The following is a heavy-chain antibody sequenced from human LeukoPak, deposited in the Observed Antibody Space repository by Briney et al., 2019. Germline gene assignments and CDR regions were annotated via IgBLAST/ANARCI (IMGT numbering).Heavy chain of an antibody. CDR1: GFTFSSYA. V-gene: IGHV3-23*01. CDR3: ARDFEFGSAAGTPN. J-gene: IGHJ4*02. D-gene: IGHD6-13*01. Sequence: GGSLRLSCAATGFTFSSYAMSWVRQAPGKGLEWVSAISGSGGSTYYADSVKGRFTISRDNAKNSLYLQMNSLRAEDTAVYYCARDFEFGSAAGTPNWGQGTLVTVSS. CDR2: ISGSGGST.